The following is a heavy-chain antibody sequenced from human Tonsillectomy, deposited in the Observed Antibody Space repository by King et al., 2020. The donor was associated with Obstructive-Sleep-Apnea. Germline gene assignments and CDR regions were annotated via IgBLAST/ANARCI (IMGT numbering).Heavy chain of an antibody. CDR3: ARDSGYDFWSGYYGAFDI. J-gene: IGHJ3*02. CDR2: IYYSGRT. V-gene: IGHV4-59*01. Sequence: QLQESGPGLVKPSETLSLTCTVSGVSISSYYWSWSRQPPGKGREWIGYIYYSGRTNYNPSLKSRVTISVDTSKNQFSLKLSSVTAAATAVYYCARDSGYDFWSGYYGAFDIWGQGTMVTVSS. CDR1: GVSISSYY. D-gene: IGHD3-3*01.